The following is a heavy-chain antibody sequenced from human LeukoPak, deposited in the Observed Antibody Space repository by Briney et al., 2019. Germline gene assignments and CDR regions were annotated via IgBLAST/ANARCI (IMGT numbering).Heavy chain of an antibody. CDR3: ARASYDILTGYSLNWFDP. CDR1: GYTFTTYA. V-gene: IGHV1-3*01. D-gene: IGHD3-9*01. Sequence: GASVKVSCKASGYTFTTYAMHWVRQAPGQRLEWMGWINGDNGNTKYSQKFQGRVTITRDTSAYTGYMELRGLSSADTAVYFCARASYDILTGYSLNWFDPWGQGTLVTVSS. J-gene: IGHJ5*02. CDR2: INGDNGNT.